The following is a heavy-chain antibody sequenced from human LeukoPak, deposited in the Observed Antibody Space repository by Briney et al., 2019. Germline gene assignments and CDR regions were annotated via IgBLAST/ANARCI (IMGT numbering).Heavy chain of an antibody. CDR3: ARTPLGSDYDFWSGYVTDAFDI. J-gene: IGHJ3*02. CDR2: INPSGGST. D-gene: IGHD3-3*01. CDR1: GYTFTSYY. V-gene: IGHV1-46*01. Sequence: GASVKVSCKASGYTFTSYYMHWVRQAPGQGLEWMGIINPSGGSTSYAQKFQGRVTTTRDTSTSTVYMELSSLRSEDTAVYYCARTPLGSDYDFWSGYVTDAFDIWGQGTMVTVSS.